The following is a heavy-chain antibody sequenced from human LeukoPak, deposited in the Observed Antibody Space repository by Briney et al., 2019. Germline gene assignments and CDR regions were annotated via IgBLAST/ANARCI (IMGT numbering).Heavy chain of an antibody. CDR3: AKNGDRGAYCTGGTCYPYFYYYMDV. CDR2: ISGSGGST. CDR1: GFTFSSYA. D-gene: IGHD2-15*01. V-gene: IGHV3-23*01. J-gene: IGHJ6*03. Sequence: GGSLRLSCAASGFTFSSYAMTWVRQAPGKGLEWVSTISGSGGSTYYADSVKGRFTISRDNSKNTLFLQMNSLRAEDTAIYYCAKNGDRGAYCTGGTCYPYFYYYMDVWGKGTTVTISS.